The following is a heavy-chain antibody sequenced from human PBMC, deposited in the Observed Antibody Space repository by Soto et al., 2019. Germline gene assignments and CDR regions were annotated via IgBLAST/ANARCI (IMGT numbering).Heavy chain of an antibody. CDR2: ILGSGHTT. Sequence: GGSLRLSCAASGFTFTNYAMSWVRQAPGKGPEWVSSILGSGHTTFYADSVKGRFIVSRDNSRNTLSLQMNSLRAEDTAVYYCAKDPNTDYVGAFEFWGHGTMVT. D-gene: IGHD3-10*02. CDR1: GFTFTNYA. J-gene: IGHJ3*01. V-gene: IGHV3-23*01. CDR3: AKDPNTDYVGAFEF.